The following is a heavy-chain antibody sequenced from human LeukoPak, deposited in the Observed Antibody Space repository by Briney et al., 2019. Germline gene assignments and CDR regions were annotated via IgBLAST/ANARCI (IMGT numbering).Heavy chain of an antibody. V-gene: IGHV3-48*01. Sequence: GGSLRLSCAASGFTFSTYAMNWVRQAPGKWLEWVSYINSSSNTIYYADSVQGRFTISRDNANNSLYLQMNSLRAEDTAVYYCARAGYDFWSGYPTTVAFSGQGTLVTVSP. CDR2: INSSSNTI. CDR3: ARAGYDFWSGYPTTVAF. J-gene: IGHJ4*02. CDR1: GFTFSTYA. D-gene: IGHD3-3*01.